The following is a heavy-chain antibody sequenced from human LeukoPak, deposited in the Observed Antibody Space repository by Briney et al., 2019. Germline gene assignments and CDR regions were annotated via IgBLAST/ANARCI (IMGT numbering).Heavy chain of an antibody. Sequence: PSETLSLTCTVSGGSISDYFWSWIRQPPGKGLEWVGYVFYSGSTNYNPSLKSRVTISVDTSKNQFSLKLSSVTAADTAVYYCARTYSGYGSIDYWGQGTLVTVSS. CDR1: GGSISDYF. CDR2: VFYSGST. J-gene: IGHJ4*02. V-gene: IGHV4-59*01. D-gene: IGHD5-12*01. CDR3: ARTYSGYGSIDY.